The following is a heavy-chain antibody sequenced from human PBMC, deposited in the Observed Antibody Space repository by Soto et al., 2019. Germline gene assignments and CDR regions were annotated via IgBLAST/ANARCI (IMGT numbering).Heavy chain of an antibody. J-gene: IGHJ3*02. Sequence: QVQLVQSGAEVKKPGASVKVSCKASGYTFTGHYMHWVRQAPGQGLEWMGWINPNSVGTNYAQKFQGRVTMTRDKSISTAYMELSRLRSDDTAVYYCAREPMVRAAHGFDIWGQGTMFTVSS. D-gene: IGHD3-10*01. V-gene: IGHV1-2*02. CDR2: INPNSVGT. CDR1: GYTFTGHY. CDR3: AREPMVRAAHGFDI.